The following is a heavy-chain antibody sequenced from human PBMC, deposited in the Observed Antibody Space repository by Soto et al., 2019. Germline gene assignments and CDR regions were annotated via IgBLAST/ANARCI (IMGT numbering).Heavy chain of an antibody. CDR2: INPNSGGT. D-gene: IGHD5-12*01. CDR3: ARVRAYSGYEIDY. V-gene: IGHV1-2*04. CDR1: GYTFTGYY. J-gene: IGHJ4*02. Sequence: GASVKVSCKASGYTFTGYYMHWVRQAPGQGLEWMGWINPNSGGTNYAQKFQGWVTMTRDTSISTAYMELSRLRSDDTAVYYCARVRAYSGYEIDYWGQGTLVTVPS.